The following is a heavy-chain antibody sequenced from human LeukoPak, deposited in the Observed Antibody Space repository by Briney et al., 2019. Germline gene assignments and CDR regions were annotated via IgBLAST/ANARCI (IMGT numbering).Heavy chain of an antibody. CDR3: ARDARSPGTVTCYFDY. Sequence: PGGSLRLSCAASGFTFSSYSMNWVRQAPGKGLEWVSYISSSSSTIYYADSVKGRFTISRDNSKNTLYLQMNSLRAEDTAVYYCARDARSPGTVTCYFDYWGQGTLVTVSS. V-gene: IGHV3-48*01. D-gene: IGHD4-17*01. J-gene: IGHJ4*02. CDR2: ISSSSSTI. CDR1: GFTFSSYS.